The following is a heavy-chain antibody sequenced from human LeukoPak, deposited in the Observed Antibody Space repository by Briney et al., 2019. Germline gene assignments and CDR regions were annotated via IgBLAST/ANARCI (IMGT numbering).Heavy chain of an antibody. J-gene: IGHJ4*02. Sequence: PGGSLRLSCAASGFTFSSYSMNWVRQAPGEGLEWVSSISSSSSYIYYADSVKGRFTISRDNAKNSLYLQLNSLRAEDTAVYYCARDSRLIVVSDWGQGTLVTVSS. D-gene: IGHD2-21*01. CDR1: GFTFSSYS. CDR3: ARDSRLIVVSD. CDR2: ISSSSSYI. V-gene: IGHV3-21*01.